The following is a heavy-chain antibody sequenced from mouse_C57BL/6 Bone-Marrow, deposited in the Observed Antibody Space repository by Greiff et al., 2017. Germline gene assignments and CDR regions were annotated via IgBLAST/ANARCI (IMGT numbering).Heavy chain of an antibody. J-gene: IGHJ2*01. CDR2: IYPGDGDT. CDR3: ARHYDY. CDR1: GYAFSSSW. V-gene: IGHV1-82*01. Sequence: QVPLQQSGPELVKPGASVKISCKASGYAFSSSWMNWVKQRPGKGLEWIGRIYPGDGDTNYNGKFKGKATLTADKSASTADMQLSSLTSEDSAVYFCARHYDYWGQGTTLTVSS.